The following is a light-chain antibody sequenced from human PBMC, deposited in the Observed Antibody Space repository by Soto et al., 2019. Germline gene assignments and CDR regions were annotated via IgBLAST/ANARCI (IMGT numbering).Light chain of an antibody. CDR1: SSDVGGYNY. V-gene: IGLV2-8*01. CDR2: EVS. Sequence: QSALTQPPSASGSPGQSVTISCTGTSSDVGGYNYVSWYQQHPGKAPKLIIYEVSKRPSGVPARFSGSKSGNTASLTVSGLLAEDEYDYYCSSYAGSNIPYVFGTGTKLTVL. CDR3: SSYAGSNIPYV. J-gene: IGLJ1*01.